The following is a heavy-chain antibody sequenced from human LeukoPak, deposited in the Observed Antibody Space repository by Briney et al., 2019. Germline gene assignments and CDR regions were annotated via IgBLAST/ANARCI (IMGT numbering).Heavy chain of an antibody. CDR1: GGSFSGYY. D-gene: IGHD2-21*01. Sequence: PSETLSLTCAVYGGSFSGYYWSWIRQPPGKGLEWIGEINHSGSTNYNPSLKSRVTISVDTSKNQFSLKLSSVTAADTAVYYCARVRIGISRNYFDYWGQGTLVTVSS. CDR2: INHSGST. CDR3: ARVRIGISRNYFDY. J-gene: IGHJ4*02. V-gene: IGHV4-34*01.